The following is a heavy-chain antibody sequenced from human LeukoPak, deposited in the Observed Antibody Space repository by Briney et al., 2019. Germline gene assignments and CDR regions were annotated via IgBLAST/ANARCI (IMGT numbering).Heavy chain of an antibody. D-gene: IGHD3-10*01. CDR1: RFTFSSYA. CDR2: IRGRGGST. V-gene: IGHV3-23*01. CDR3: AKDNQWFGELLFDY. J-gene: IGHJ4*02. Sequence: GGSLRLSCAASRFTFSSYAMSWVRQAPGKGREWVSAIRGRGGSTYYADSVKGRFTISRDNSKNTLYLQMNSLRAEDTAVYYCAKDNQWFGELLFDYWGQGTLVTVSS.